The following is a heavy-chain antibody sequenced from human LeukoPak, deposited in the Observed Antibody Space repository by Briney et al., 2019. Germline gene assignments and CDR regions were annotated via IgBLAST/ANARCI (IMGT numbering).Heavy chain of an antibody. CDR2: IYYSGTS. CDR1: GGSISPLY. D-gene: IGHD3-10*01. CDR3: ARGGVAAKYYFDY. V-gene: IGHV4-59*11. Sequence: SETLSLTCTVSGGSISPLYWGWIRQPPGKGLEFIGYIYYSGTSNYNPSLRSRVTLSVDTSKNQFSLKLSSVTAADTAVYYCARGGVAAKYYFDYWGPGTLVTVSS. J-gene: IGHJ4*02.